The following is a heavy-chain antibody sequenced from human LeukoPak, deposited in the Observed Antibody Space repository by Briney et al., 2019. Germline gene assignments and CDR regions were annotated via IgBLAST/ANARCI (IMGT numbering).Heavy chain of an antibody. CDR3: ARQHTVTTMGDWFDP. Sequence: GPVKVSRKASGYNFTTYGLSWVRQAPGQGTEWIGWNSASNGETNHSQNLQGRVTMTTDTSTSKAYMELRSLKSDDTAVYYCARQHTVTTMGDWFDPWGQGTLVTVSS. CDR1: GYNFTTYG. D-gene: IGHD4-17*01. CDR2: NSASNGET. J-gene: IGHJ5*02. V-gene: IGHV1-18*01.